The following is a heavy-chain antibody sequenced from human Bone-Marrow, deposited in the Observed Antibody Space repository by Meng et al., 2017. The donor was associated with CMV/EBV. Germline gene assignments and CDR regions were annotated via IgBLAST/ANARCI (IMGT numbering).Heavy chain of an antibody. CDR2: INSSSSYI. CDR1: GFTFSSYS. CDR3: ARDVGGSGSY. D-gene: IGHD3-10*01. V-gene: IGHV3-21*01. Sequence: GESLKISCAASGFTFSSYSMNWVRQAPGKGLEWVSSINSSSSYIYYADSVKGRFTISRDNAKNSLYLQMNSLRAEDTAVYYCARDVGGSGSYWGQGTLVTVSS. J-gene: IGHJ4*02.